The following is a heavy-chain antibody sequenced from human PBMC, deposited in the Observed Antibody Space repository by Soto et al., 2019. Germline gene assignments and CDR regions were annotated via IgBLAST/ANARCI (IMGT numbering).Heavy chain of an antibody. Sequence: PSETLSLTCPVSGGTISSGCYYWSRIRQPPGKGLEWSGYIYYSGSTNYNPSIKSRVTISVDTSKNQFSLKLSSVTAADTAVYYWSRNAYFDFWSGFPWFDPWGQGTLVTVSS. D-gene: IGHD3-3*01. J-gene: IGHJ5*02. CDR1: GGTISSGCYY. V-gene: IGHV4-61*01. CDR3: SRNAYFDFWSGFPWFDP. CDR2: IYYSGST.